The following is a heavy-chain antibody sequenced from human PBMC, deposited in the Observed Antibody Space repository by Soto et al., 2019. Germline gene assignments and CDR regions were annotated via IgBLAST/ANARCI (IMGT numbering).Heavy chain of an antibody. V-gene: IGHV3-23*01. CDR2: ISSSGAST. CDR1: AFTFSSYA. D-gene: IGHD3-22*01. CDR3: AKTSNGYPYYFDY. J-gene: IGHJ4*02. Sequence: GGSLRLSCAASAFTFSSYAMTWVRQSPGKGLEWVSTISSSGASTYYADPVKGRFTISRDNSKNTLYLQMNSLRAEDTAVYYCAKTSNGYPYYFDYWGQGALVTVSS.